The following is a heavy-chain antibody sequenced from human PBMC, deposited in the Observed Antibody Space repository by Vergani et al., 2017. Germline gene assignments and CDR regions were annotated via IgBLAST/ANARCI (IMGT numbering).Heavy chain of an antibody. CDR1: GFTFNQYG. V-gene: IGHV3-33*01. Sequence: QVQLVESGGGVVQPGRSLRLSCAASGFTFNQYGMHWVRQAPGKGLEWVAVTWYDGNNKQYADSVNGRFTMSRDNSKSTMYLQMNSLRDEDTGVYYCARDLRLLYNRFDPWGQGTLVTVSS. CDR2: TWYDGNNK. J-gene: IGHJ5*02. D-gene: IGHD1-14*01. CDR3: ARDLRLLYNRFDP.